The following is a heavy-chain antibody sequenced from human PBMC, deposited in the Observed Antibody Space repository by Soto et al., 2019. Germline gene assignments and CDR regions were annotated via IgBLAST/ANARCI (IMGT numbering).Heavy chain of an antibody. D-gene: IGHD3-10*01. CDR3: ARDMVRNLKVNWFDP. J-gene: IGHJ5*01. Sequence: GGTLRLSCAASGFTFSDYYMSWIRQAPGKGLEWVSYISSSGSTIYYADSVKGRFTISRDNAKNSLYLQMNSLRAEDTAVYYCARDMVRNLKVNWFDPCGQGTRFTVSS. V-gene: IGHV3-11*01. CDR2: ISSSGSTI. CDR1: GFTFSDYY.